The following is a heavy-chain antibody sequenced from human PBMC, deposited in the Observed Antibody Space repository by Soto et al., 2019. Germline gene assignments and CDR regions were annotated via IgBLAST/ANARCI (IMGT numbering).Heavy chain of an antibody. Sequence: PVGSVKISCNGSGYSFTSYWISWVRQMPGKGLEWMGRIDPSDSYTNYSPSFQGHVTISADKSISTAYLQWSSLKASDTAMYYCARPDPLNDYWGQGTLVTVSS. V-gene: IGHV5-10-1*01. J-gene: IGHJ4*02. CDR1: GYSFTSYW. CDR3: ARPDPLNDY. CDR2: IDPSDSYT.